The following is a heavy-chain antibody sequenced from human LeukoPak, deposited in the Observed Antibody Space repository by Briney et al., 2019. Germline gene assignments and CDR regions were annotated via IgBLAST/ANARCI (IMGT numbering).Heavy chain of an antibody. D-gene: IGHD3-3*01. Sequence: SVTVSSKASGFTFTTSAMQWVRQARGQRLQWIGWIVVGSGNTNYAQKFQERVTITRDMSTSTAYMELSSLRSEDTALYYCARAPPHDFWSGYFDYWGQGTLVTVSS. CDR2: IVVGSGNT. J-gene: IGHJ4*02. CDR3: ARAPPHDFWSGYFDY. CDR1: GFTFTTSA. V-gene: IGHV1-58*02.